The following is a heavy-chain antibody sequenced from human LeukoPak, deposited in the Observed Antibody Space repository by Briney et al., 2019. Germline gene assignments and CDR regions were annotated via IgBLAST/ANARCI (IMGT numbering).Heavy chain of an antibody. J-gene: IGHJ4*02. Sequence: GGSLRLSCAASGFIFRTYGMQWVRQAPGKGLEWVAFIFYDGSNKYYADSVKGRFTISRDNSKNTVYLQMNSLRAEDTAVYYCAREGDGYNTDYWGQGTLVTVSS. CDR1: GFIFRTYG. CDR2: IFYDGSNK. CDR3: AREGDGYNTDY. V-gene: IGHV3-30*02. D-gene: IGHD5-24*01.